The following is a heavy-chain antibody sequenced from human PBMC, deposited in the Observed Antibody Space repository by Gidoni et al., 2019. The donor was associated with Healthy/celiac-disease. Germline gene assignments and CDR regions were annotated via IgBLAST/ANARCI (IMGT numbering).Heavy chain of an antibody. Sequence: QVQLQESGPGLVKPSETLSLTCTVSGCSISSYYWSWIRQPPGKGLEWIGYIYYSGSTNYNPSLKSRVTISVDTSKNQFSLKLSSVTAADTAVYYCARSKPGVYYYYYMDVWGKGTTVTVSS. D-gene: IGHD2-8*01. J-gene: IGHJ6*03. CDR2: IYYSGST. CDR3: ARSKPGVYYYYYMDV. V-gene: IGHV4-59*01. CDR1: GCSISSYY.